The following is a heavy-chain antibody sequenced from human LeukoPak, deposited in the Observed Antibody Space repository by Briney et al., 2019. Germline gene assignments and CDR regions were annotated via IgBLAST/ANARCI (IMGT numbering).Heavy chain of an antibody. CDR2: IYYTGST. J-gene: IGHJ4*02. CDR1: GGSISSSSYY. V-gene: IGHV4-39*07. CDR3: ARGLFGGGSFSFDY. Sequence: PSETLSLTCTVSGGSISSSSYYWGWIRQPPGKGLEGIGSIYYTGSTYYNPSLKSRVTITVDTSKNQFSLKLNSLTAADTAVYYCARGLFGGGSFSFDYWGQGILVTVSS. D-gene: IGHD2-15*01.